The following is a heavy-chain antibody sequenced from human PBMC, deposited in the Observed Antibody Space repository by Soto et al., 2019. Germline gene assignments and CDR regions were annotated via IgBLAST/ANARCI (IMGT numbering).Heavy chain of an antibody. CDR1: GYTFISHG. V-gene: IGHV1-18*04. D-gene: IGHD2-2*01. CDR3: ARVSSSIVVVPDYGMDV. J-gene: IGHJ6*02. CDR2: ISGKNGNT. Sequence: QVQLVQSGAEVKKPGASVKVSCKASGYTFISHGISWVRQAPGQGLEWMGWISGKNGNTNYAQKFQGRVTLTTDTSTSTAYLELMSLRSDDTAVYYCARVSSSIVVVPDYGMDVWGQGTTVTVSS.